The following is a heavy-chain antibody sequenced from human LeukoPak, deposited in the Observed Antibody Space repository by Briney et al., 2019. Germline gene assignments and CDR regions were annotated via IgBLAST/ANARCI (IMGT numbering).Heavy chain of an antibody. Sequence: GRSLRLSCATSGFTFSSYGMHWVRQAPGKGLEWVADIWYDGSNKYYADSVKCRFTISRDNSKNTVSLQMTSLRAEDTAVYYCARAYSGFSSRGFDYWGQGTLVSVSS. V-gene: IGHV3-33*01. CDR3: ARAYSGFSSRGFDY. CDR2: IWYDGSNK. J-gene: IGHJ4*02. D-gene: IGHD5-12*01. CDR1: GFTFSSYG.